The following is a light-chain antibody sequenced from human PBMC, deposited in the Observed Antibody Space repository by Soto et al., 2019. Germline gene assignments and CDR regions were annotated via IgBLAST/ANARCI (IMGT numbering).Light chain of an antibody. CDR2: DAS. CDR3: QQRSNWRT. Sequence: EIVLRQSPATLSLSPGERATLSCRARQSVSSYLAWYQHKPGQAPRLLLYDASNRATGIPARFSGSGSGTDFTLTISSLEPEDFAVYYCQQRSNWRTFGQGTKVEIK. CDR1: QSVSSY. V-gene: IGKV3-11*01. J-gene: IGKJ1*01.